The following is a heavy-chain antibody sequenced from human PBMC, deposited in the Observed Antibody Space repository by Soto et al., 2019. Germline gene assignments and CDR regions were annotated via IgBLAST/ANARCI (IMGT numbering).Heavy chain of an antibody. J-gene: IGHJ6*02. D-gene: IGHD2-15*01. CDR3: ARDWDIVILSVPIPNYNYGMDV. V-gene: IGHV3-48*02. CDR1: GFTFSAYA. CDR2: ISSRSDTL. Sequence: GGSLRLSCEGSGFTFSAYAMNWVRQAPGKGLEWVSYISSRSDTLYYADSVKGRFTISRDNAKNSVYLQVNNLRDEDTAVYFCARDWDIVILSVPIPNYNYGMDVWGQGTTVTVSS.